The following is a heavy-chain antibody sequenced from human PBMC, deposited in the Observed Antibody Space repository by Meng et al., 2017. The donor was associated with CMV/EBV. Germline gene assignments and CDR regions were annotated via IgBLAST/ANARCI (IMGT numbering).Heavy chain of an antibody. CDR1: GGTFSSYA. V-gene: IGHV1-8*02. Sequence: ASVKVSCKASGGTFSSYAISWVRQATGQGLEWMGWMNPNSGNTGYAQKFQGRVTMTRNTSISTAYMELSSLRSEDTAVYYCASRTSSIAARNYYYGMDVWGQGTTVTVSS. CDR3: ASRTSSIAARNYYYGMDV. CDR2: MNPNSGNT. J-gene: IGHJ6*02. D-gene: IGHD6-6*01.